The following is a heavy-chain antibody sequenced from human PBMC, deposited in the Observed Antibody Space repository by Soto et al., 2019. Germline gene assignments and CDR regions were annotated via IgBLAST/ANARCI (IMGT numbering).Heavy chain of an antibody. CDR1: GFTFSSYA. Sequence: EVQLLGSGGGLVQPGGSLRLSCAASGFTFSSYAMSWVRQAPGKGLEWVSGISGSGVSTHYADSVKGRFTISRDNSKNSLYLLMNSLRAENTAAYYCAKEVGYSSGYDYFDYWGQGTLVSVSS. CDR2: ISGSGVST. CDR3: AKEVGYSSGYDYFDY. D-gene: IGHD6-19*01. V-gene: IGHV3-23*01. J-gene: IGHJ4*02.